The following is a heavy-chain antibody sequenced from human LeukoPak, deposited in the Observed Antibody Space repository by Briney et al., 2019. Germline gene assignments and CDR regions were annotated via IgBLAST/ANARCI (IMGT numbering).Heavy chain of an antibody. CDR2: IYPGDSDT. V-gene: IGHV5-51*01. D-gene: IGHD3-10*01. J-gene: IGHJ4*02. Sequence: GESLKISCQGSGYRFNSFWIGWVRQMPGKGLEWMGIIYPGDSDTRYSPSFQGQVTISADKSISTAYLQWSSLKASDTAMYYCASAMVRGVISSARDYWGQGTLVTVSS. CDR3: ASAMVRGVISSARDY. CDR1: GYRFNSFW.